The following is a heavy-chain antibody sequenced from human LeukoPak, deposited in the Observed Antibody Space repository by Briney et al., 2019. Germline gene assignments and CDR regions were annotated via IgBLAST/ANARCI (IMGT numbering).Heavy chain of an antibody. V-gene: IGHV4-59*08. D-gene: IGHD5-12*01. CDR1: GGSISSYF. CDR3: ARKSSTSGYNGYDVWYFDL. CDR2: ISYSGDT. J-gene: IGHJ2*01. Sequence: SETLSLTCAVSGGSISSYFWHWIRQTPGKGLEWIGYISYSGDTDYNPSLKSRVTISVDTSKNHFSLKMSYVTAADTAVYYCARKSSTSGYNGYDVWYFDLWGRGTLVTVSS.